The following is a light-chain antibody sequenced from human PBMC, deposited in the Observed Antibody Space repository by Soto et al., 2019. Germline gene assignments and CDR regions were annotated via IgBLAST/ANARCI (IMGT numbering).Light chain of an antibody. CDR3: GTWDTALSAGK. J-gene: IGLJ3*02. CDR1: DSNVGNNY. CDR2: DTS. V-gene: IGLV1-51*01. Sequence: QSVLTQPPSVSAATGQRVIISCSGSDSNVGNNYVSWYQQFPGAPPKLLIYDTSKRPSWISDRFSASKSGTSATLIISSLQTGDEAHYDCGTWDTALSAGKFGGGTKVTVL.